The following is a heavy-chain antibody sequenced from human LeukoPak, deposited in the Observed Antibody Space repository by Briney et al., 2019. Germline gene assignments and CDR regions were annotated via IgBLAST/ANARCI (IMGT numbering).Heavy chain of an antibody. CDR2: ISSGSSSI. V-gene: IGHV3-21*01. Sequence: GGSLRLSCAASGFTFSSYRVNWVRQAPGKGLESVSYISSGSSSIYYADSVKGRFTISRENAQNSLYLQMNSLTAEDTAVYYCVREDRGANDYRECRGPGALVTVSS. CDR1: GFTFSSYR. J-gene: IGHJ4*02. D-gene: IGHD5-12*01. CDR3: VREDRGANDYREC.